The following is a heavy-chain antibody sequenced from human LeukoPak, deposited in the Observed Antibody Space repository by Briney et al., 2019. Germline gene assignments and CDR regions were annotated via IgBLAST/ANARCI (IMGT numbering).Heavy chain of an antibody. D-gene: IGHD6-19*01. CDR2: INTNTGNP. V-gene: IGHV7-4-1*02. Sequence: ASVKVSCKASGYTFTSYGISWVRQAPGQGLEWMGWINTNTGNPTYAQGFTGRFVFSLDTSVGTAYLQISSLKAEDTAVYYCARDMYSSGWYKTYYFDYWGQGTLVTVSS. CDR3: ARDMYSSGWYKTYYFDY. CDR1: GYTFTSYG. J-gene: IGHJ4*02.